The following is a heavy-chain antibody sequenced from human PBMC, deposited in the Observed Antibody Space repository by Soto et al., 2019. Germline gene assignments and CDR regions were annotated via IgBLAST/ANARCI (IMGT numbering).Heavy chain of an antibody. V-gene: IGHV3-15*01. CDR1: GFTFSNAW. D-gene: IGHD6-13*01. CDR2: IKSKTDGGTT. J-gene: IGHJ5*02. Sequence: GGSLRLSCAASGFTFSNAWMSWVRPAPGKGPEWVGRIKSKTDGGTTDYAAPVKGRCTISTDNSKNTRYLQMNSLKTADTAVYYCTTDPQYSSSSFDPWGQGTLVTVSS. CDR3: TTDPQYSSSSFDP.